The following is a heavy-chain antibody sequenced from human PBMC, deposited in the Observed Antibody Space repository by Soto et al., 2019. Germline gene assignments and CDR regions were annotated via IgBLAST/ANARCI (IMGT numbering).Heavy chain of an antibody. CDR2: IYYSGST. V-gene: IGHV4-39*01. Sequence: SETLSLTCTVSGGSISSSSYYWGWIRQPPGKGLEWIGSIYYSGSTYYNPSLKSRVTISVDTSKNQFSLKLSSVTAADTAVYYCARPTYSSGWYYFDYWGQGTLVTVSS. CDR1: GGSISSSSYY. J-gene: IGHJ4*02. D-gene: IGHD6-19*01. CDR3: ARPTYSSGWYYFDY.